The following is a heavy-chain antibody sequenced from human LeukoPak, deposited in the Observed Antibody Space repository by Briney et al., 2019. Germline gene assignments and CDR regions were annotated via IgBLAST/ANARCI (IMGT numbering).Heavy chain of an antibody. V-gene: IGHV3-30-3*01. CDR3: ARGHKLIVGATFDY. CDR1: GFTFSSYV. CDR2: ISYDGSNK. D-gene: IGHD1-26*01. J-gene: IGHJ4*02. Sequence: SGGSLRLSCAASGFTFSSYVMHWVRQAPGKGLEWVAVISYDGSNKYYADSVKGRFTISRDNSKNTLYLQMNSLRAEDTAVYYCARGHKLIVGATFDYWGQGTLVTVSS.